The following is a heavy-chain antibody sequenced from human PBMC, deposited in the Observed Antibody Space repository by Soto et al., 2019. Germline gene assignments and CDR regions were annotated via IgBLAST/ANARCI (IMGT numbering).Heavy chain of an antibody. CDR1: GFTFSDYH. CDR2: ISSSGSTI. Sequence: QVQLVESGGGLVKPGGSLRLSCAASGFTFSDYHMSWIRQAPGKGLEWVSYISSSGSTIYYADSVKGRFTISRDNAKNSLYLQMNSLRAEDTAVYYCASSAGPFYYYYYGMDVWGQGTTVTVSS. V-gene: IGHV3-11*01. J-gene: IGHJ6*02. CDR3: ASSAGPFYYYYYGMDV. D-gene: IGHD6-13*01.